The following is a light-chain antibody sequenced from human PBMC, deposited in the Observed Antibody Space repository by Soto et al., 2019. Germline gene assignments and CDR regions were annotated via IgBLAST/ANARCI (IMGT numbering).Light chain of an antibody. Sequence: DIQLTQSPSFLSASVGDRVIITCRASQGISSYLAWYQQKPGKAPKLLIYAASTLQSGVPSTFSGSGSGTDFTLTISSLQPEDFATYYCQQIVSSPHTFGGGTKVEIK. J-gene: IGKJ4*02. CDR3: QQIVSSPHT. V-gene: IGKV1-9*01. CDR2: AAS. CDR1: QGISSY.